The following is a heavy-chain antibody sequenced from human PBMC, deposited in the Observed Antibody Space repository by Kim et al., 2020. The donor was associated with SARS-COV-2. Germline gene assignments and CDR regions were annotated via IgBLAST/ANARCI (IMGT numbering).Heavy chain of an antibody. V-gene: IGHV3-33*01. CDR1: GFTFSSYG. J-gene: IGHJ4*02. CDR3: SRDIPQISSGYDYGY. D-gene: IGHD5-12*01. Sequence: GGSLRLSCAASGFTFSSYGMHWVRQAPGKGLEWVAVIYYDGSNKYYADSVKGRFTISSDNSKNTLYLQMNSLRAEDTAVYYCSRDIPQISSGYDYGYWGKGTLVTVST. CDR2: IYYDGSNK.